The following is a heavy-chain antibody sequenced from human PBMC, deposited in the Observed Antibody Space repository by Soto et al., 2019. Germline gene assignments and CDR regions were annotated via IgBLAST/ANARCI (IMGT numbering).Heavy chain of an antibody. CDR3: ARDGYCSGGSCYNDY. J-gene: IGHJ4*02. CDR1: GGSFSGYY. Sequence: QVQIQQWGAGLLKPSETLSLTCAVYGGSFSGYYWSWIRQPPGKGLAWSGEINHSGSTNYNPSLKSRVTISVDTSRNQVSLKLSSVTAADTAVYYCARDGYCSGGSCYNDYWGQGTLVTVSS. CDR2: INHSGST. V-gene: IGHV4-34*01. D-gene: IGHD2-15*01.